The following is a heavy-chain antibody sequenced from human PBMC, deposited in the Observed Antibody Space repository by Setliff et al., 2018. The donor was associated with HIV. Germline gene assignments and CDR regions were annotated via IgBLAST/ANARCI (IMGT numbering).Heavy chain of an antibody. CDR1: GYTFNNYF. J-gene: IGHJ4*02. D-gene: IGHD3-9*01. CDR3: VRQDILTNYYMFDY. V-gene: IGHV1-2*06. Sequence: GASVKVSCKASGYTFNNYFLHWVRQAPGQGLEWMGRFHPYSGHTNYAQNFQGRVTMTMDASITTVYMEPSRLTSDDTAVYYCVRQDILTNYYMFDYWGQGTLVTVSS. CDR2: FHPYSGHT.